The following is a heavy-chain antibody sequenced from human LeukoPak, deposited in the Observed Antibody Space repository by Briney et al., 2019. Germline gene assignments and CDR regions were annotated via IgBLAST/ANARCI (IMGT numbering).Heavy chain of an antibody. CDR2: ISGSGSTI. D-gene: IGHD1-14*01. V-gene: IGHV3-48*03. Sequence: GGSLRLSCAASGFTFSSYEMNWVRQAPGKGLEWISYISGSGSTIYYADSVKGRFTISRDNARSSLYLQLNSLRAEDTAVYFCSRNPTAYNWFDPWGQGTLVTVSS. CDR1: GFTFSSYE. CDR3: SRNPTAYNWFDP. J-gene: IGHJ5*02.